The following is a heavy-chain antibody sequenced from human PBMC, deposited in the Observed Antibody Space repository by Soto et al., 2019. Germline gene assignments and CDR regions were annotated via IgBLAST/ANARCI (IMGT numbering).Heavy chain of an antibody. CDR2: IWYDGSNK. CDR3: ARELAAASNYYYYGMDV. D-gene: IGHD6-13*01. Sequence: PGGSLRLSCAASGFTFSSYGMHWVRQAPGKGLEWVAVIWYDGSNKYYADSVKGRFTISRDNSKNTLYLQMNSLRAEDTAVYYCARELAAASNYYYYGMDVWGQGTTVTVSS. V-gene: IGHV3-33*01. J-gene: IGHJ6*02. CDR1: GFTFSSYG.